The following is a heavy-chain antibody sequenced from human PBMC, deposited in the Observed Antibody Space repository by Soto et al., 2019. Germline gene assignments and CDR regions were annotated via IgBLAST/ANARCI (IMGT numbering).Heavy chain of an antibody. CDR3: ARDGYCSTTSCSAYYGMDV. D-gene: IGHD2-2*03. CDR2: VIPIFGTA. Sequence: GASVKVSCKASGGTFSSYAISWVRQAPGQGLEWMGGVIPIFGTANYAQKFQGSVTITADESTSAAYMELSSLRSEDTAVYYCARDGYCSTTSCSAYYGMDVWGQGTTVTVSS. V-gene: IGHV1-69*13. CDR1: GGTFSSYA. J-gene: IGHJ6*02.